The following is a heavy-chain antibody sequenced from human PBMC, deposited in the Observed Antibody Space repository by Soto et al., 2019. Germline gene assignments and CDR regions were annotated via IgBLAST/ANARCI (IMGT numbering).Heavy chain of an antibody. CDR1: GYIFANYW. CDR2: IDPSDSYN. J-gene: IGHJ2*01. CDR3: AKDKGRARPQIDSYWYFDL. D-gene: IGHD6-13*01. V-gene: IGHV5-10-1*01. Sequence: PGESLKISCKGSGYIFANYWISWVRQMPGKGLEWMGRIDPSDSYNTYSPSFQGHVTISADKSISTAYLQWRSLKASDTAVYYCAKDKGRARPQIDSYWYFDLWGRGTLVTVSS.